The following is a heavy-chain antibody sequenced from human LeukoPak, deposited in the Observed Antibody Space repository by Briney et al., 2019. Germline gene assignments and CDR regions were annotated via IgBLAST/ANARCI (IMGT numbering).Heavy chain of an antibody. V-gene: IGHV1-24*01. CDR3: ATGPPYYDSTGDAFDI. J-gene: IGHJ3*02. CDR2: FDPEDGET. Sequence: VASVKVSCKVSGYTLTELSMHWVRQAPGKGLEWMGGFDPEDGETIYAQKFQGRVTMTEDTSTDTAYMELSSLRSEDTAVYYCATGPPYYDSTGDAFDIWGQGTMVIVSS. CDR1: GYTLTELS. D-gene: IGHD3-22*01.